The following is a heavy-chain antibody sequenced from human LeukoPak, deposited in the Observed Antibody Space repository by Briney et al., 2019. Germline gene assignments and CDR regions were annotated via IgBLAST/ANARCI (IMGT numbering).Heavy chain of an antibody. CDR1: GYTFTNHY. CDR2: INPGDGST. D-gene: IGHD6-6*01. Sequence: EASVTVSCKASGYTFTNHYMHWVRQAPGQGLEWMGIINPGDGSTSYAQKFQGRVTMTRDTSTTTVYMELSSLGSEDTAVYFCARVSGWSIAARPGVGYFDYWGQGTVVTVSS. J-gene: IGHJ4*02. V-gene: IGHV1-46*01. CDR3: ARVSGWSIAARPGVGYFDY.